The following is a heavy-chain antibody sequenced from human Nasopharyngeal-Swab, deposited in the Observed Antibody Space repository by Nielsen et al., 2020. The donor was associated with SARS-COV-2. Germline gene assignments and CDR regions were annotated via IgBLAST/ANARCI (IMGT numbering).Heavy chain of an antibody. J-gene: IGHJ4*02. CDR1: GGSISGSTYY. CDR2: IYYTGNT. D-gene: IGHD2-8*01. CDR3: ARTNTERPNFDS. V-gene: IGHV4-39*01. Sequence: SETRSLTCTVPGGSISGSTYYWCWVRQPPGRGLEWTANIYYTGNTYYSPSLKSRVTISVDTSRSQFSLTLSSMTAADRAVYYCARTNTERPNFDSWGQGLLVTVSS.